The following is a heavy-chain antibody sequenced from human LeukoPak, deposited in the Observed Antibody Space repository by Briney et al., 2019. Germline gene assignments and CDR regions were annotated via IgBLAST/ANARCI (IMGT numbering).Heavy chain of an antibody. Sequence: PSETLSLTCTVSGGSISSYYWSWIRQPPGKGLEWIGYIYYSGSTNYNPSLKSRVTISVDTSKNQFSLKLSSVTAADTAVYYWAGASYDSSGVHWGQGTLVTVSS. V-gene: IGHV4-59*01. CDR1: GGSISSYY. J-gene: IGHJ4*02. D-gene: IGHD3-22*01. CDR2: IYYSGST. CDR3: AGASYDSSGVH.